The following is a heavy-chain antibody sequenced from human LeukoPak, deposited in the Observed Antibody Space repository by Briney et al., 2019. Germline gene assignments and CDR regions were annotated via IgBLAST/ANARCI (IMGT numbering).Heavy chain of an antibody. Sequence: PSETLSLTCTVSGGSISSYYWSWIRQPPGKGLEWIGYIYYSGSTNYNPSLKSRVTISVDTSKNQFSLKLSPVTAADTAAYYCAREGYSSGPDYWGQGTLVTVSS. J-gene: IGHJ4*02. V-gene: IGHV4-59*01. CDR2: IYYSGST. CDR1: GGSISSYY. CDR3: AREGYSSGPDY. D-gene: IGHD6-19*01.